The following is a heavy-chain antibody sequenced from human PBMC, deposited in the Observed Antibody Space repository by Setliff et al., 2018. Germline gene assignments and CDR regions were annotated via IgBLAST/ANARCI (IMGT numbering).Heavy chain of an antibody. V-gene: IGHV1-2*02. CDR3: AKQGDLAFDY. CDR1: GYTFTNFG. D-gene: IGHD3-16*01. J-gene: IGHJ4*02. Sequence: ASVKVSCKTSGYTFTNFGISWVRQAPGQGLEWVGWIDPKSGRTKYAVKFQGRVTMTRDTSINTIYMELSSLTSDDTAIYYCAKQGDLAFDYWGQGTQVTVSS. CDR2: IDPKSGRT.